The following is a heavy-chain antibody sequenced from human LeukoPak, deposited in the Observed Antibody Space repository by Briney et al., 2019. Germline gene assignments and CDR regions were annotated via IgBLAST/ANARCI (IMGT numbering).Heavy chain of an antibody. D-gene: IGHD3-10*02. V-gene: IGHV3-11*06. J-gene: IGHJ4*02. CDR2: ISSTSSFT. CDR3: ARDVRGYKY. CDR1: GFNFSDYY. Sequence: PGGSLRLSCAASGFNFSDYYMSWIRQAPGKGLEWVSYISSTSSFTNYADSVKGRFTISRDNAKNSLYVQMNSLGADDTAVYYCARDVRGYKYWGQGTLVTVSS.